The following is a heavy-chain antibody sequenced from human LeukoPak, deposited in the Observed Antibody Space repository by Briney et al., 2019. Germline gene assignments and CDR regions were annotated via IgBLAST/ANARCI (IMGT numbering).Heavy chain of an antibody. Sequence: GGSLRLSCAASRFTVSTYSMNWVRQAPGKGLEWVSSITSSSIYIYYADSVKGRFTMSRDNAKNSLYLQMNSLRAEDTAVYYCARDGSRGNLVTAPDYWGQGTLVTVSS. CDR2: ITSSSIYI. CDR3: ARDGSRGNLVTAPDY. D-gene: IGHD2-21*02. V-gene: IGHV3-21*01. J-gene: IGHJ4*02. CDR1: RFTVSTYS.